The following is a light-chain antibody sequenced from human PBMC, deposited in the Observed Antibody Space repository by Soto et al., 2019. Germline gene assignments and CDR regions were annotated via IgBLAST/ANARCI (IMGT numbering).Light chain of an antibody. J-gene: IGKJ1*01. CDR1: QSVSSN. CDR2: GAS. V-gene: IGKV3-15*01. CDR3: QQYNNWPPCT. Sequence: EIVMTQSTATLSVSPGERANLSCRASQSVSSNLAWYQQKPGQAPRLLIYGASTRATGIPARFSGSGSGTEFTLTISSLQSEDFAVYYCQQYNNWPPCTFGQGTKVEIK.